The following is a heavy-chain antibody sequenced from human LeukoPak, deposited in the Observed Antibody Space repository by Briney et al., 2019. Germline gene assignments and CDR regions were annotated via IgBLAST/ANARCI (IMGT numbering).Heavy chain of an antibody. CDR3: ARRLFSGSYPSFDY. J-gene: IGHJ4*02. V-gene: IGHV5-51*01. CDR1: GYSFTSYW. CDR2: IYPGDSDT. Sequence: GESLKISCKGSGYSFTSYWIAWVRQMPGKGLEWMGIIYPGDSDTRYSPSFQGQVTISADKSISTACLRWSSLKASDTAVYYCARRLFSGSYPSFDYWGQGTLVTVSS. D-gene: IGHD1-26*01.